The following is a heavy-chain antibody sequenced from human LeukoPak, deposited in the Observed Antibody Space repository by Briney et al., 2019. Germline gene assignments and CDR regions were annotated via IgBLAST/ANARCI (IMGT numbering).Heavy chain of an antibody. CDR1: GFTVSSNY. Sequence: PGGSLRLSCAASGFTVSSNYMSWVRQAPGKGLEWVSVIYSGGSTYYADSVKGRFTISRDNSKNTLYLQMNSLRAEDTAVYYCAKVAVLLWFGELSSPGYWGQGTLVTVSS. CDR2: IYSGGST. J-gene: IGHJ4*02. V-gene: IGHV3-66*01. D-gene: IGHD3-10*01. CDR3: AKVAVLLWFGELSSPGY.